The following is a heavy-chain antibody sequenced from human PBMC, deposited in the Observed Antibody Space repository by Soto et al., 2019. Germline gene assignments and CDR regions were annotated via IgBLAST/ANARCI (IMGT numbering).Heavy chain of an antibody. J-gene: IGHJ5*02. CDR3: ARAPRYSSSWYASDNWFDP. CDR1: GGTFSSYA. D-gene: IGHD6-13*01. Sequence: SVKVSCKASGGTFSSYAISWVRQAPGQGLEWMGGIIPIFGTANYAQKFQGRVTITADESTSTAYMELSSLRSEDTAVYYCARAPRYSSSWYASDNWFDPWGQGTLVTVSS. V-gene: IGHV1-69*13. CDR2: IIPIFGTA.